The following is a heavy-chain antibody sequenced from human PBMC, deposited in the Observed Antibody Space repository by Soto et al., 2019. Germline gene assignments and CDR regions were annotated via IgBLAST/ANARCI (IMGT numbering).Heavy chain of an antibody. Sequence: GASVKVSCKASGGTFSSYAISWVRQAPGQGLEWMGGIIPIFGTANYAQKFQGRVTITADESTSTAYMELSSLRSEDTAVYYCASIRERLYSSSSLDYWGQGTLVTVS. CDR3: ASIRERLYSSSSLDY. J-gene: IGHJ4*02. CDR2: IIPIFGTA. D-gene: IGHD6-6*01. CDR1: GGTFSSYA. V-gene: IGHV1-69*13.